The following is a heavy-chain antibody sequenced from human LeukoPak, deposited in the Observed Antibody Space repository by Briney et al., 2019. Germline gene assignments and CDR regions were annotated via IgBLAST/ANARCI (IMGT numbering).Heavy chain of an antibody. V-gene: IGHV1-2*02. D-gene: IGHD2-2*01. CDR2: IKPTSGDS. Sequence: ASVTVSFKASGYTFTAYYVHWVRQAPGQGLEWMGYIKPTSGDSNYAQKFQDRVTMTRDTSISTAYLELSRLTSDDTAVYYCSTEDKYCSTTTCGDYWGQGTLVTVSS. CDR1: GYTFTAYY. CDR3: STEDKYCSTTTCGDY. J-gene: IGHJ4*02.